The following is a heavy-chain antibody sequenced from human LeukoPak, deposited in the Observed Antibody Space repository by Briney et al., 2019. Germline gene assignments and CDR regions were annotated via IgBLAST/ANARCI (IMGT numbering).Heavy chain of an antibody. CDR1: GFIFSSYE. D-gene: IGHD6-13*01. CDR3: ARSYSSSWYLDWFDP. Sequence: PGGSLRLSCAASGFIFSSYEMNWVRQAPGKGLEWVSYISSSGSTIYYADSVKGRFTISRDNAKNSLYLQMNSLRAEDTAVYYCARSYSSSWYLDWFDPWGQGTLVTVSS. CDR2: ISSSGSTI. J-gene: IGHJ5*02. V-gene: IGHV3-48*03.